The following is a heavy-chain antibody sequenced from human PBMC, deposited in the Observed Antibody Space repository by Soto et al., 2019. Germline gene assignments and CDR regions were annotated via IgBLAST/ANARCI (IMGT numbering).Heavy chain of an antibody. V-gene: IGHV3-23*01. CDR1: GFTFSNYG. CDR3: AKDWDYEGFDY. D-gene: IGHD4-17*01. J-gene: IGHJ4*02. CDR2: ISGSGGST. Sequence: GGSLRLSCAASGFTFSNYGIHWVRQAPGKGLEWVSAISGSGGSTYYADSVKGRFTISRDNSKNTLYLQMNSLRAEDTAVYYCAKDWDYEGFDYWGQGTLVTVSS.